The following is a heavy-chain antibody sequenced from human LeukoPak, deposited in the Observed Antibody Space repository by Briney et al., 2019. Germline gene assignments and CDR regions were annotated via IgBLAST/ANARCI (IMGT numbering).Heavy chain of an antibody. CDR2: IWYDGSNK. CDR3: ARMAGTGTTFAVYFDY. Sequence: PGWSLRLSCAASGFTFSSYGMHWVSQAPGKGLEWVAVIWYDGSNKYYADSVKGRFTISRDNSKNTLYLQMNSLGAEDTAVYYCARMAGTGTTFAVYFDYWGQGTLVTVSS. D-gene: IGHD1-7*01. CDR1: GFTFSSYG. J-gene: IGHJ4*02. V-gene: IGHV3-33*01.